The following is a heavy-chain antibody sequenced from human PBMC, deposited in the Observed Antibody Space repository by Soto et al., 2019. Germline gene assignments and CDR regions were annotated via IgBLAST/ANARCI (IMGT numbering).Heavy chain of an antibody. CDR1: GGSISSGGYY. CDR2: IYYSGST. Sequence: SETLSLTCTVSGGSISSGGYYWSWIRQPPGKGLEWIGYIYYSGSTYYNPSLKSPFTISVDTSKNQFSLKLSSVTAADTSVYYCARDYYGSGSYYNGHYYYGMDVWGQGTTVTVSS. D-gene: IGHD3-10*01. J-gene: IGHJ6*02. V-gene: IGHV4-30-4*01. CDR3: ARDYYGSGSYYNGHYYYGMDV.